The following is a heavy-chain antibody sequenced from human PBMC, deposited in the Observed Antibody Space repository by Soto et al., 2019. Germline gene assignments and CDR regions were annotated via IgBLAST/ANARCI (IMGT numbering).Heavy chain of an antibody. J-gene: IGHJ6*02. CDR3: AKGVLSFHYGMEV. CDR2: ISSTAGRTS. CDR1: GFSFNTYP. D-gene: IGHD3-10*01. V-gene: IGHV3-23*01. Sequence: GGSLRLSCATSGFSFNTYPMTWVRQAPGKGLEWVASISSTAGRTSSYADSVKGRFAIARDFSDNSVYLEMNNLRVDDTAVYFCAKGVLSFHYGMEVWGQGTTVTVSS.